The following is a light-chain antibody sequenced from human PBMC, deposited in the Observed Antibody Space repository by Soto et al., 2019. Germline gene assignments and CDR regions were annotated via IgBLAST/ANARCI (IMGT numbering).Light chain of an antibody. CDR2: EVT. Sequence: QSVLNRARSACRSHGQAVPITCTGTSSDVGGYNYVSWYQQHPGKAPKLMIFEVTNRPSGVPDRFSGSKSGNTASLTVSGLQAEDEADYYCSSYAGTNNFYVFGTGTKVTVL. CDR3: SSYAGTNNFYV. V-gene: IGLV2-8*02. CDR1: SSDVGGYNY. J-gene: IGLJ1*01.